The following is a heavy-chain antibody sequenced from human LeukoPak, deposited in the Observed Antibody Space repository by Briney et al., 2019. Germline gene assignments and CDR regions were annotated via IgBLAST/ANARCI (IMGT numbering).Heavy chain of an antibody. D-gene: IGHD3-16*02. J-gene: IGHJ4*02. V-gene: IGHV3-23*01. CDR3: AKDVGRMGELSYFDY. CDR2: ISGSGGST. Sequence: PGGSLRLSCAASGFTFSTYAMTWVRQAPGKGLEWVSRISGSGGSTYYADSVKGRFTISRDKSKNTLYLQMRSLRAEDTAVYYCAKDVGRMGELSYFDYWGQGTLVTVSS. CDR1: GFTFSTYA.